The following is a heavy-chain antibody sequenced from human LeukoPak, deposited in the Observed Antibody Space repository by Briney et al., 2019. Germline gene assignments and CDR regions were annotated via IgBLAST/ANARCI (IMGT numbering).Heavy chain of an antibody. CDR2: IYSGGNT. D-gene: IGHD2-15*01. Sequence: GGSLRLSCTVSGFTVSSNSWSWVRQAPGKGLEWVSFIYSGGNTHYSDSVTGRFTISRDNSKNTLYLQMNSLRAEDTAIYYRARRAGEYSHPYDYWGQGTLVTVSS. J-gene: IGHJ4*02. CDR3: ARRAGEYSHPYDY. V-gene: IGHV3-53*01. CDR1: GFTVSSNS.